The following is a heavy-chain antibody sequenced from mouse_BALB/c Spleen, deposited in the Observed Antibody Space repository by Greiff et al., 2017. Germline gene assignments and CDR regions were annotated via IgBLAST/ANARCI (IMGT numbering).Heavy chain of an antibody. Sequence: EVMLVESGGGLVKPGGSLKLSCAASGFTFSSYAMSWVRQTPEKRLEWVASISSGGSTYYPDSVKGRFTISRDNARNILYLQMSSLRSEDTAMYYCARGLYDYAWFAYWGQGTLVTVSA. CDR1: GFTFSSYA. CDR2: ISSGGST. J-gene: IGHJ3*01. V-gene: IGHV5-6-5*01. CDR3: ARGLYDYAWFAY. D-gene: IGHD2-4*01.